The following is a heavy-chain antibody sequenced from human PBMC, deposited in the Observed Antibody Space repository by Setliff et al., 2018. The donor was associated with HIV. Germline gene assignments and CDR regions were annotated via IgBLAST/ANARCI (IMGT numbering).Heavy chain of an antibody. D-gene: IGHD6-13*01. CDR1: GFTFSNAW. J-gene: IGHJ4*02. CDR2: IKSKTDGGTT. V-gene: IGHV3-15*01. Sequence: GGSLRLSCAASGFTFSNAWMSWVRQAPGKGLEWVGRIKSKTDGGTTDYAAPVKGRFTISRDDSKNTLYLQMNSLKTEDTAVYYCAKDHSSSSYYFDYWGQGTLVTVSS. CDR3: AKDHSSSSYYFDY.